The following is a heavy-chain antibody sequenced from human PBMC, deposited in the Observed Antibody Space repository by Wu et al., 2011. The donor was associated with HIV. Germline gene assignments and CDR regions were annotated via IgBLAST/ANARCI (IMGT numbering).Heavy chain of an antibody. Sequence: EVRLVQSGAEVKKPGSTVKISCNVAGYTFTDFAIHWVQQAPGDGPEWMGLIDPEDGVRRYAEKLQGRVTITTDTSTDTVYMELSSLRSEDTALYYCATHSPREGNHWGQGTLGHRHL. CDR1: GYTFTDFA. CDR3: ATHSPREGNH. V-gene: IGHV1-69-2*01. CDR2: IDPEDGVR. J-gene: IGHJ5*02. D-gene: IGHD2-21*01.